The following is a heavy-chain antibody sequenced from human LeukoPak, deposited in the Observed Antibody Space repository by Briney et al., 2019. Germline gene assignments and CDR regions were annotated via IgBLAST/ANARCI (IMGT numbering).Heavy chain of an antibody. Sequence: GESLKISCKGSGYSITSYWIGWVRQMPGKGLEWMGIIYPGDSDTRYSPSFQGQVTISADKSISTAYLQWSSLKASDTAMYYCARYARGYSYGLSFDYWGQGTLVTVSS. CDR3: ARYARGYSYGLSFDY. D-gene: IGHD5-18*01. CDR2: IYPGDSDT. V-gene: IGHV5-51*01. CDR1: GYSITSYW. J-gene: IGHJ4*02.